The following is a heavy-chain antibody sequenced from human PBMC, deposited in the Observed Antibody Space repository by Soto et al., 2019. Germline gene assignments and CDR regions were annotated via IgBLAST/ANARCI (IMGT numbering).Heavy chain of an antibody. J-gene: IGHJ6*02. CDR2: INSDGSST. V-gene: IGHV3-74*01. CDR3: ARDPFAGFGEFSYGMDV. D-gene: IGHD3-10*01. CDR1: GFTFSSYW. Sequence: EVQLVESGGGLVQPGGSLRLSCAASGFTFSSYWMHWVRQAPGKGLVWVSRINSDGSSTSYADPVKGRFTISRDNAKNTLYLQMNSLRAEDTAVYYCARDPFAGFGEFSYGMDVWGQGTTVTVSS.